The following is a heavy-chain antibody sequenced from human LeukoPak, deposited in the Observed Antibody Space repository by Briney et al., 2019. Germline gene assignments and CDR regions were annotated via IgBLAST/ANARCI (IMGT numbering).Heavy chain of an antibody. D-gene: IGHD3-9*01. Sequence: SETLSLTCTVSGGSISSYYWSWIRQPPGKGLVWIGYIYYSGSTNYNPSLKSRVTISVDTSKNQFSLKLSSVTAADTAVYYCARFRRNYDILTGYYTSYYMDVWGKGTTVTVSS. CDR3: ARFRRNYDILTGYYTSYYMDV. CDR2: IYYSGST. J-gene: IGHJ6*03. CDR1: GGSISSYY. V-gene: IGHV4-59*01.